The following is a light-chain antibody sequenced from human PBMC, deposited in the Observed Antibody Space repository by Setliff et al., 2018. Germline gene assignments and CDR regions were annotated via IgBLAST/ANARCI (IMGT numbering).Light chain of an antibody. CDR1: SSDVGGYNS. J-gene: IGLJ2*01. CDR2: DVT. V-gene: IGLV2-14*01. Sequence: QSVLTQPASVSGSPGQSITISCTGTSSDVGGYNSVSWYQQHPDKAPKPIIYDVTTRPSGVSNRFSGSKSGNTASLTISGLQAEDEADYYCSSYTSSTTLVFGGGTKATVL. CDR3: SSYTSSTTLV.